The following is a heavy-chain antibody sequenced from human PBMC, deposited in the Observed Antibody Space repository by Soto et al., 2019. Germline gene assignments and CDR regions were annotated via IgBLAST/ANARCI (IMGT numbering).Heavy chain of an antibody. CDR2: IYYSGST. J-gene: IGHJ5*02. Sequence: QLQLQESGPGLVKPSETLSLTCTVSGGSISSSSYSWGWIRQPPGKGLEWIGTIYYSGSTFYNPSLKSRVTISVDTSKNHFSLKVRSVTAADSALYYCARRPTVTPPIWFDPWGQGTLVTVSS. CDR3: ARRPTVTPPIWFDP. CDR1: GGSISSSSYS. D-gene: IGHD4-4*01. V-gene: IGHV4-39*02.